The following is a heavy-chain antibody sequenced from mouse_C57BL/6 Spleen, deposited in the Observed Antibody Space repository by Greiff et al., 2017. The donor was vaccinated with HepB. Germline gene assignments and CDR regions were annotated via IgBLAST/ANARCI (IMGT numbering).Heavy chain of an antibody. CDR2: IDPSDSET. CDR3: ARSLDGYYEYFDY. D-gene: IGHD2-3*01. CDR1: GYTFTSYW. V-gene: IGHV1-52*01. J-gene: IGHJ2*01. Sequence: LQESGAELVRPGSSVKLSCKASGYTFTSYWMHWVKQRPIQGLEWIGNIDPSDSETHYNQKFKDKATLTVDKSSSTAYMQLSSLTSEDSAVYYCARSLDGYYEYFDYWGQGTTLTVSS.